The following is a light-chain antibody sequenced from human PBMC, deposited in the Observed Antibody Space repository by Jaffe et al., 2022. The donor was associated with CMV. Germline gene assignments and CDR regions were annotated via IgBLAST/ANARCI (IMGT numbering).Light chain of an antibody. CDR1: SSNIRSNS. CDR3: AAWDDSLNGRV. J-gene: IGLJ3*02. CDR2: GNN. Sequence: QPVLTQPPSASATPGQRVTISCSGSSSNIRSNSVNWYQHLPGTAPKLLISGNNQRPSGVPDRFSGSKSGTSASLAISGLQSEDEADYYCAAWDDSLNGRVFGGGTKLTVL. V-gene: IGLV1-44*01.